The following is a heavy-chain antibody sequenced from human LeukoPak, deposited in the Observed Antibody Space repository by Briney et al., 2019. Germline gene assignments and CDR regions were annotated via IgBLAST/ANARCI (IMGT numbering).Heavy chain of an antibody. CDR1: GSTFSSYG. CDR2: ISGSGGST. CDR3: ARFGYASSLDY. D-gene: IGHD6-13*01. J-gene: IGHJ4*02. Sequence: GSLRLSCAASGSTFSSYGMSWVRQAPGKGLEWVSAISGSGGSTYYADSVKGRFTISRDNSKNTLYLQMSSLKASDTAIYYCARFGYASSLDYWGQGTLVTVSS. V-gene: IGHV3-23*01.